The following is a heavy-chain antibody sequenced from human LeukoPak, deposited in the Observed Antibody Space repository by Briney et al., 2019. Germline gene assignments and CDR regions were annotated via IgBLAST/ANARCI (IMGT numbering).Heavy chain of an antibody. D-gene: IGHD3-10*01. V-gene: IGHV1-2*02. Sequence: ASVKVSCKASGYTFTGYYMHWVRQAPGQGLEWMGWINPNSGGTNYAQKFQGRVTMTRDTSISTAYMELSRLRSDDTAVYYCARVYGSGSHHDYWGQGTLVTVSS. CDR2: INPNSGGT. CDR1: GYTFTGYY. CDR3: ARVYGSGSHHDY. J-gene: IGHJ4*02.